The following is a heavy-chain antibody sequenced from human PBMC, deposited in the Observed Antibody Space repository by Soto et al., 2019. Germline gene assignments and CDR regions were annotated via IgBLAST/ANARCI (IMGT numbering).Heavy chain of an antibody. CDR1: GFTFTNYW. CDR2: IDGVGAGT. CDR3: TTVCEY. Sequence: EVQLVQSGGGSVQPGGSLRLSCAASGFTFTNYWMHWVRQVPGKGLVWVSRIDGVGAGTSYSGSVRGRFTISRANAENMLSLQMNSRRAEDTAVYYCTTVCEYWCQGTLVTVSS. V-gene: IGHV3-74*01. J-gene: IGHJ4*02.